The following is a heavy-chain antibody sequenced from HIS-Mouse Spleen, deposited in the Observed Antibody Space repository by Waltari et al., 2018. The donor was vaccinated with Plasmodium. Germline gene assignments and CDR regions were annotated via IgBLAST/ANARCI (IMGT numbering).Heavy chain of an antibody. V-gene: IGHV3-21*01. D-gene: IGHD6-13*01. CDR3: ASSWYWYFDL. CDR1: GITFSSYS. J-gene: IGHJ2*01. Sequence: EVQLVESGGGLVKPGGSLRLSCAASGITFSSYSMNWVRQAPGKGLEWVSSISSSSSYKYYADSVKGRFTISRDNAKNSLYLQMNSLRAEDTAVYYCASSWYWYFDLWGRGTLVTVSS. CDR2: ISSSSSYK.